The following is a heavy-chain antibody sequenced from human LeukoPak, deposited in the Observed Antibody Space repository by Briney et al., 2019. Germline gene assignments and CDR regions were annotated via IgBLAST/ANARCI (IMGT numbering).Heavy chain of an antibody. J-gene: IGHJ4*02. Sequence: SETLSLTCIVCGDSISSYYWSWIRQPPGKGLEWIGYIYYSGSTNYNPSLKSRVTISIDASKNHFSLKLSSVTAADTAVYYCARDRSLGIIDYWGQGTLVTVSS. V-gene: IGHV4-59*01. CDR2: IYYSGST. CDR1: GDSISSYY. D-gene: IGHD3-16*01. CDR3: ARDRSLGIIDY.